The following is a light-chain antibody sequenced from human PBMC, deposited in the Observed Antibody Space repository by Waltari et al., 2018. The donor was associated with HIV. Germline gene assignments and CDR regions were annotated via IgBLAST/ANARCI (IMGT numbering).Light chain of an antibody. CDR3: KQYYNTPLT. Sequence: DIVMTQSPDSLAVSLGERPTIKCKARRTILYSSNNKTYLSGYQQRPRQPPKLLVYWAFTRQSGVPDRFSGSGSGTDFTLTISRLQAEDVGVYYCKQYYNTPLTFGQGTKVEIK. V-gene: IGKV4-1*01. CDR1: RTILYSSNNKTY. CDR2: WAF. J-gene: IGKJ1*01.